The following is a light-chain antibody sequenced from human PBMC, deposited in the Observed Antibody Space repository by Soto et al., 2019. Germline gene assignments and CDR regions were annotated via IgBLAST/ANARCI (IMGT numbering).Light chain of an antibody. CDR1: QSVSSY. CDR2: DAS. J-gene: IGKJ5*01. V-gene: IGKV3-11*01. CDR3: QQRSSWPIT. Sequence: EIVLTQSPATLSLSPGAGATLSCRASQSVSSYLAWYQQRPGQAPRLLIYDASRRATGIPARFSGSGSGADFTLTISSLEPEDFAVYYCQQRSSWPITFGQGTRLEIK.